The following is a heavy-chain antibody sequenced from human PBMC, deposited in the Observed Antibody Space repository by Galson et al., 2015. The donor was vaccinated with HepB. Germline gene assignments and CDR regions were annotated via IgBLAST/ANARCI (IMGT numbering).Heavy chain of an antibody. V-gene: IGHV1-3*01. CDR2: INAGNGNT. Sequence: SVKVSCKASGYTFTSYAMHWVRQAPGQRLEWMGWINAGNGNTKYSQKFQGRVTITRDTSASTAYMELSSLRSEDTAVYYCARGGVAVRYYYYYMDVWGKGTTVTVSS. CDR3: ARGGVAVRYYYYYMDV. J-gene: IGHJ6*03. CDR1: GYTFTSYA. D-gene: IGHD2-21*01.